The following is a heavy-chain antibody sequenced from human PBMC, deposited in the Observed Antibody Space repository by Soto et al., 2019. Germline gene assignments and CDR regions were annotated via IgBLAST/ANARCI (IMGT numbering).Heavy chain of an antibody. CDR2: ISSDEKIK. J-gene: IGHJ4*02. CDR3: ARGLRSVLDY. D-gene: IGHD6-6*01. Sequence: XGSLTLFCVASGFSVSNFGRHWVRQAPGKGLEWVAVISSDEKIKQYADSVRGRFAISRDNSKNTLYLQMTSLRAEDTAIYYCARGLRSVLDYWGQGTLVTV. CDR1: GFSVSNFG. V-gene: IGHV3-33*01.